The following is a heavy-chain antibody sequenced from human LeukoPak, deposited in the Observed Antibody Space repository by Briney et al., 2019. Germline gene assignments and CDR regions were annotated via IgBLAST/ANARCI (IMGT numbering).Heavy chain of an antibody. D-gene: IGHD2-2*01. J-gene: IGHJ4*02. V-gene: IGHV7-4-1*02. CDR1: GYTFTNNG. Sequence: ASVKVSCRASGYTFTNNGVNWVRQAPGQGLEWMGWINTNTRNPTYAQGFTGRFVFSLDTSLSTAYLQISSLKAEDTAVYYCARDKYQLPYEIDYWGQGTLVTVSS. CDR3: ARDKYQLPYEIDY. CDR2: INTNTRNP.